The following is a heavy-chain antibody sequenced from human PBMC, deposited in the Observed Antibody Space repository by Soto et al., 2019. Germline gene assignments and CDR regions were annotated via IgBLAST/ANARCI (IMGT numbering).Heavy chain of an antibody. CDR2: IFYSGST. CDR3: ARRYGWLYFDY. D-gene: IGHD3-10*01. J-gene: IGHJ4*02. V-gene: IGHV4-39*01. Sequence: ETLSLTCTVSGDSIRFINYFWGWIRQPPGKGLEWIGTIFYSGSTYYNPSLKSRVTISVDTSKNHFSLKLTSVTAADTALYYCARRYGWLYFDYWGQG. CDR1: GDSIRFINYF.